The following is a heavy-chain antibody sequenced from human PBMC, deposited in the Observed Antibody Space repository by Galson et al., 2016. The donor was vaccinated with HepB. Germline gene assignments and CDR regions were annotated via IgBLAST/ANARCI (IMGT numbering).Heavy chain of an antibody. V-gene: IGHV4-39*01. CDR1: GASLNSSSYH. Sequence: SETLSLTCTVSGASLNSSSYHWGWIRQPPGKGLEWIGTIDYSGATYHNPSLKSRLTISVDTSKNQFSLKLISVSVADTAVFCCAGQAVGSSTWGQGTLVTVSS. D-gene: IGHD6-13*01. J-gene: IGHJ5*02. CDR2: IDYSGAT. CDR3: AGQAVGSST.